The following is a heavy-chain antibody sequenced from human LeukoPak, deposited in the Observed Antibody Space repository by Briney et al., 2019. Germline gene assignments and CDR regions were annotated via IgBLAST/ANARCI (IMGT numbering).Heavy chain of an antibody. CDR2: ISAYNGNT. CDR3: ARVEKGYYGSGSYDF. CDR1: GYTFTSYG. J-gene: IGHJ4*02. V-gene: IGHV1-18*01. D-gene: IGHD3-10*01. Sequence: GASVKVSCKASGYTFTSYGISWVRQAPGQGLEWMGWISAYNGNTNYAQELQGRVTMTTDTSTSTAYMELRSLRSDDTAVYYCARVEKGYYGSGSYDFWGQGTLVTVSS.